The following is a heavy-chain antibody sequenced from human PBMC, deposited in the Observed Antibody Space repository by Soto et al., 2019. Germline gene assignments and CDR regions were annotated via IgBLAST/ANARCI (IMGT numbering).Heavy chain of an antibody. V-gene: IGHV3-48*02. Sequence: HPGGSLRLSCEGSGFTFSAYAMNWVRQAPGKGLEWVSYISSRGDTLYYADSVKGRFTISRDNAKNSVYLQVNNLRDEDTAVYYCARDWDIVILSVPIPNYNYGMDVWGQGTTVTVSS. CDR3: ARDWDIVILSVPIPNYNYGMDV. D-gene: IGHD2-15*01. J-gene: IGHJ6*02. CDR2: ISSRGDTL. CDR1: GFTFSAYA.